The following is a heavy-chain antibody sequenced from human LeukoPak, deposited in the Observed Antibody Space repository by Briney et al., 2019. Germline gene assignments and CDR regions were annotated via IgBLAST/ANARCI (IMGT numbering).Heavy chain of an antibody. CDR1: GYTFTGYY. CDR2: INPNSGDT. Sequence: GASVKVSCKASGYTFTGYYIHWVRQAPGQGLEWMGWINPNSGDTNSAQKFQGRVTMTRDTSISTAYMELSSLKSDDTAVYYCARDVWGVGAPRLDYWGQGTLVTVSS. J-gene: IGHJ4*02. D-gene: IGHD3-16*01. CDR3: ARDVWGVGAPRLDY. V-gene: IGHV1-2*02.